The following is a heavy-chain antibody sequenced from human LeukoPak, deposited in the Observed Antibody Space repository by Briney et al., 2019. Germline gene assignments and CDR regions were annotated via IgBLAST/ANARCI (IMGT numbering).Heavy chain of an antibody. J-gene: IGHJ4*02. CDR2: IIGSGGST. D-gene: IGHD3-22*01. Sequence: PPGGSLRLSCAASGFTFSSYAMSWVRQAPGKGLEWVSAIIGSGGSTYYADSVKGRFTISRDNSKNTLYLQMNSLRAEDTAVYYCAKAPSGYYDSSGYYWGQGTLVTVSS. CDR3: AKAPSGYYDSSGYY. V-gene: IGHV3-23*01. CDR1: GFTFSSYA.